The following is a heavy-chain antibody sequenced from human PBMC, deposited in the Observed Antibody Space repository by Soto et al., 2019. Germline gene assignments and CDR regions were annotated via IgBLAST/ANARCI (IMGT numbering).Heavy chain of an antibody. CDR1: GGTFSSYT. J-gene: IGHJ6*02. V-gene: IGHV1-69*02. Sequence: QVQLVQSGAEVKKPGSSVKVSCKASGGTFSSYTISWVRQAPGQGLEWMGRIIPILGIANYAQNFQGRVTITADKSTSTAYMEPSSLRSEDTAVYYCARTGGFCGGSCHCEHIVVVTAIHYYYYGMDVWGQGTTVTVSS. CDR2: IIPILGIA. D-gene: IGHD2-21*02. CDR3: ARTGGFCGGSCHCEHIVVVTAIHYYYYGMDV.